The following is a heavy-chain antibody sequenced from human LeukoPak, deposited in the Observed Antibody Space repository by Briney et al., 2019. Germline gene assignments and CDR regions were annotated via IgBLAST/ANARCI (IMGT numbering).Heavy chain of an antibody. J-gene: IGHJ4*02. CDR3: ARAGRDYDFWSGYF. D-gene: IGHD3-3*01. CDR1: GYSISSGYY. Sequence: SETLSLTCAVSGYSISSGYYWGWIRQPPGKGLKWIGSIYYSGSTYYNPSLKSRVTISVDTSKNQFSLKLSSVTAADTAVYYCARAGRDYDFWSGYFWGQGTLVTVSS. V-gene: IGHV4-38-2*01. CDR2: IYYSGST.